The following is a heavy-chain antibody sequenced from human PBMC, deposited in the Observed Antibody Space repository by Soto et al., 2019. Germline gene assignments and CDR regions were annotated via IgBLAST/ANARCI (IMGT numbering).Heavy chain of an antibody. D-gene: IGHD4-17*01. Sequence: GGSLRLSCAASGFTFSGSDMHWVRQVAGKGLEWVSAIGTGHDTYYPGSVKGRFTISREDAKNSLYLQMNSLRAEDTAVYFCAREIVDTVTTAWFLDLWGRGTLVTVSS. CDR1: GFTFSGSD. CDR3: AREIVDTVTTAWFLDL. CDR2: IGTGHDT. V-gene: IGHV3-13*01. J-gene: IGHJ2*01.